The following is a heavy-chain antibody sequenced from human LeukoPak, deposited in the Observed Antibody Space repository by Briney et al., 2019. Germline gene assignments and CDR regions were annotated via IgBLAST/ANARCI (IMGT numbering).Heavy chain of an antibody. Sequence: PGGSLRLSCAASGFTVSSNYMSWARQPPPKGLEWVSVMYSGGSTYYADSVKGRFTISRDNSKNTLYLQMNSLRDEDTAVYYCARARQMGYSGYDTVEYWGQGTLVTVSS. V-gene: IGHV3-53*03. J-gene: IGHJ4*02. CDR2: MYSGGST. CDR3: ARARQMGYSGYDTVEY. D-gene: IGHD5-12*01. CDR1: GFTVSSNY.